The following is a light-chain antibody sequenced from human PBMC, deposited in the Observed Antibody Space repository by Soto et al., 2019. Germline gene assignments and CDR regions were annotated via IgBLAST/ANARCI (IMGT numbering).Light chain of an antibody. Sequence: DIQLTQSPSFLSASVGDRVTITCRASQGVSNYLAWYQQKPGKAPKILIYAASTLQSGVPSRFSGSGSGTEFTLTISSLQPEDFATYYCQHCDYLPIFGPGTTVDF. J-gene: IGKJ3*01. CDR2: AAS. CDR3: QHCDYLPI. CDR1: QGVSNY. V-gene: IGKV1-9*01.